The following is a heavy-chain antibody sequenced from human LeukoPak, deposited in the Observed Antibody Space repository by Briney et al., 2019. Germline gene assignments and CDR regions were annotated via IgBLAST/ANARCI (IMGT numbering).Heavy chain of an antibody. V-gene: IGHV3-33*01. Sequence: SGGSLRLSCAASGFTLRSYGMHWVRQAPGKGLEWVAVIWHDGKHKFYLDSGKGRFTVSRGNSKNTLSLQMDSLRVEDTAVYYCARDRGSDDPIDYWGQGTLVTVSS. CDR3: ARDRGSDDPIDY. D-gene: IGHD2-15*01. CDR2: IWHDGKHK. J-gene: IGHJ4*02. CDR1: GFTLRSYG.